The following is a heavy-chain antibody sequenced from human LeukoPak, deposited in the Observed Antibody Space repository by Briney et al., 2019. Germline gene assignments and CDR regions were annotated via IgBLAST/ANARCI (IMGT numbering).Heavy chain of an antibody. CDR3: ARYSGTFSNSYFDC. CDR1: GFTVSSNY. D-gene: IGHD1-26*01. Sequence: PGGSLRLSCAASGFTVSSNYMSWVRQAPGKGLEWVSVIYSGGSTYYADSVKGRFTISRDNSKNTLYLQMNSLRAEDTAVYYCARYSGTFSNSYFDCWGQGTLVTVSS. CDR2: IYSGGST. V-gene: IGHV3-53*01. J-gene: IGHJ4*02.